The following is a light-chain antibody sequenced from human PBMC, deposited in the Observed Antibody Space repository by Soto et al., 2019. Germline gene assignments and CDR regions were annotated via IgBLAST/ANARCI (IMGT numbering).Light chain of an antibody. V-gene: IGKV3-11*01. CDR3: HHYSIWPPYT. Sequence: EIVLTQSPGTLSLSPGERATLSYRTSLSVSVYLDWYQQKPGQVPRLLIYDASNRASGIPGRFSGTGSGTEFTLTIHSLQSEDFAVYYCHHYSIWPPYTFGQGTRLEIK. CDR1: LSVSVY. CDR2: DAS. J-gene: IGKJ5*01.